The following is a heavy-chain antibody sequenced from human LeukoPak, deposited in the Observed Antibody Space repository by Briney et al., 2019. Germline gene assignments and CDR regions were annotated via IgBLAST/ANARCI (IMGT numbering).Heavy chain of an antibody. D-gene: IGHD1-7*01. J-gene: IGHJ4*02. Sequence: NPSETLSLTCIVPGGSISSSSYYWAWIRQSPGKGLEWIGTFSSGGSAYYNPSLTSRVSISKNTSDNQFSLRLYSVTAADTAVYYCARKQTGTIYDVWGQGTQVTVSS. V-gene: IGHV4-39*07. CDR1: GGSISSSSYY. CDR3: ARKQTGTIYDV. CDR2: FSSGGSA.